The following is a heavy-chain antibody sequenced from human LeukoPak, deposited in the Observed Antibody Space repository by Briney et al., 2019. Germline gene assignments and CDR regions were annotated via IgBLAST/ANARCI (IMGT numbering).Heavy chain of an antibody. Sequence: GASVKVSCKASGYTFTGYYMHWVRQAPGQGLEWMGWINPNSGGTNYAQKLQGRVTMTTDTSTSTAYMELRSLRSDDTAVYYCARDKTTVVKYYFDYWGQGTLVTVSS. V-gene: IGHV1-2*02. CDR1: GYTFTGYY. J-gene: IGHJ4*02. CDR3: ARDKTTVVKYYFDY. CDR2: INPNSGGT. D-gene: IGHD4-23*01.